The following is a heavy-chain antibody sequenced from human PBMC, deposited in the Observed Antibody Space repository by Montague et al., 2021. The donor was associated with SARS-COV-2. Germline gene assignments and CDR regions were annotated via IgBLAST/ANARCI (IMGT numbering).Heavy chain of an antibody. J-gene: IGHJ5*02. V-gene: IGHV3-7*01. CDR2: IVPDGSHT. D-gene: IGHD6-19*01. CDR3: ARDLPSFFLGIAVAGPFDP. Sequence: SLRLSCAASGFTFSSYWMGWVRQAPGKGLEWVANIVPDGSHTLYAGPGEGRFTISRDNAKNSLYLQMNSLRDEDTAVYYCARDLPSFFLGIAVAGPFDPWGQGTLVTVSS. CDR1: GFTFSSYW.